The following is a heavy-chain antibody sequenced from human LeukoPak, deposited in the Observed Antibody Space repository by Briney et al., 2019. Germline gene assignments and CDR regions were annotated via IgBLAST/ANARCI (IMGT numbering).Heavy chain of an antibody. V-gene: IGHV3-66*02. CDR2: IYSCGST. D-gene: IGHD6-13*01. J-gene: IGHJ3*02. CDR1: GFTFGDYA. CDR3: ARQFGRCGSSWYDSAFDI. Sequence: GGSPRLSCTASGFTFGDYAMSWFRQAPGKGLEWVSVIYSCGSTYYADSVKGRFTISRDNSKNTLYLQMNSLRAEDTAVYYCARQFGRCGSSWYDSAFDIWGQGTMVTVPS.